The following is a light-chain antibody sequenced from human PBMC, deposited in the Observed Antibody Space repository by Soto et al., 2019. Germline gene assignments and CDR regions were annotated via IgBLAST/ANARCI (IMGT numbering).Light chain of an antibody. CDR2: NVN. J-gene: IGLJ1*01. Sequence: QSVVTQPGSVCGSPGQSITISCSGTSSDIGAYDYVSWYQQHPGKPPKLMIYNVNNRPSGVSYRFSGSKSGNTASLTISGLQTEDEADYYCLSHTPSRTYVFGPGTKVTVL. CDR1: SSDIGAYDY. V-gene: IGLV2-14*03. CDR3: LSHTPSRTYV.